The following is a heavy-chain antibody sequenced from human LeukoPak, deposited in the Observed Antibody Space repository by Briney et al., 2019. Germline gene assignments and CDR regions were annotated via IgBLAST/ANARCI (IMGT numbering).Heavy chain of an antibody. Sequence: SETLSLTCTVPGGSISSGSYYWSWVRQPAGKGLEWIGRIYTSGNTNYNPSLKGRVTMSVDTSKNQFSLNLSSVTAADTAVYYCARGRGSSWYYFDYWGQGTLVTVSS. CDR2: IYTSGNT. J-gene: IGHJ4*02. D-gene: IGHD6-13*01. CDR3: ARGRGSSWYYFDY. V-gene: IGHV4-61*02. CDR1: GGSISSGSYY.